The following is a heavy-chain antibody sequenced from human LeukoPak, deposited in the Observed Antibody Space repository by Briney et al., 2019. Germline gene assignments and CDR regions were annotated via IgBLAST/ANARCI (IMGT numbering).Heavy chain of an antibody. V-gene: IGHV4-59*08. Sequence: SETLSLTCTVSGGSISSYYWSWIRQPPGKGLGWVGYIYYSGSTNYNPSLKSRVTISVDTSKNQFSLKLSSVTAADTAVYYCARQIAAAGYSWFDPWGQGTLVTVSS. J-gene: IGHJ5*02. CDR1: GGSISSYY. D-gene: IGHD6-13*01. CDR2: IYYSGST. CDR3: ARQIAAAGYSWFDP.